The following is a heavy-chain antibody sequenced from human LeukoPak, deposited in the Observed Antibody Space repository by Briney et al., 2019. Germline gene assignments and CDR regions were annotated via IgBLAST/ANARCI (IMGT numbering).Heavy chain of an antibody. J-gene: IGHJ3*02. V-gene: IGHV3-7*01. Sequence: GGSLRLSCAASGFTFSSYGMSWVRQAPGKGLEWVANIKQDGSEKYYVDSVKGRFTISRDNAKNSLYLQMNSLRAEDTAVYYCARQKLDDAFDIWGQGTMVTVSS. D-gene: IGHD1-1*01. CDR1: GFTFSSYG. CDR3: ARQKLDDAFDI. CDR2: IKQDGSEK.